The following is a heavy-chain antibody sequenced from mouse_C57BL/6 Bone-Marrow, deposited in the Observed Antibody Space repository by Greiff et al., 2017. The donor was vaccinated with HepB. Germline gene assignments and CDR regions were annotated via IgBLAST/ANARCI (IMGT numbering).Heavy chain of an antibody. CDR1: GYTFTSYG. D-gene: IGHD2-4*01. J-gene: IGHJ3*01. Sequence: QVQLQQSGAELARPGASVKLSCKASGYTFTSYGISWVKQRTGQGLEWIGDIYPSSGNTYYNEKFKGKATLTADKSSSTAYMELRSLTYEDSAVYFCAKEGYWDYGFAYWGQGTLVTVSA. CDR3: AKEGYWDYGFAY. V-gene: IGHV1-81*01. CDR2: IYPSSGNT.